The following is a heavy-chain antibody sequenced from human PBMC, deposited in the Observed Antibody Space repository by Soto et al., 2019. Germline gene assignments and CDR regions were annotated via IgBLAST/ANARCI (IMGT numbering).Heavy chain of an antibody. V-gene: IGHV1-2*04. CDR2: INPNSGGT. D-gene: IGHD6-6*01. J-gene: IGHJ4*02. CDR1: GYTFTGYY. Sequence: ASVKVSCKASGYTFTGYYMHWVRQAPGQGLEWMGWINPNSGGTNYAQKFQGWVTMTRDTSISTAYMELSRLRSDDTAVYCCARGWHSGSSDFVYWGQGTLVTVSS. CDR3: ARGWHSGSSDFVY.